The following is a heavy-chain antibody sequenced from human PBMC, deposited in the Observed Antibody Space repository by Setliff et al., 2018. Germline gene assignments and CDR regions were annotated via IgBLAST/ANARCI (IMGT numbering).Heavy chain of an antibody. J-gene: IGHJ5*02. CDR1: GGSISSHY. Sequence: TSETLSLTCTVSGGSISSHYWSWIRQPPGKGLEWIGSIDYSGSTNYNPSLKSRVTISVDTSKNQFSLKLSSVTAADTAVYYCARDGDYFGSGNRFDPWGQGTLVTVSS. CDR3: ARDGDYFGSGNRFDP. D-gene: IGHD3-10*01. CDR2: IDYSGST. V-gene: IGHV4-59*11.